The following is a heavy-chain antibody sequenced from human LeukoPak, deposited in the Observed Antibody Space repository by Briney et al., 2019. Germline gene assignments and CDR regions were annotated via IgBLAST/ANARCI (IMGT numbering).Heavy chain of an antibody. J-gene: IGHJ4*02. D-gene: IGHD6-6*01. V-gene: IGHV4-4*07. Sequence: WETLSLTCTVSGGSISSYYWNWIRQPAGKGLEWIGHIYSSGSTNYNPSLKSRVTMSVDTSKNQISLKVNSVTAADTAVFYCARESYSSSYLFDFWGQGTLVTVSS. CDR3: ARESYSSSYLFDF. CDR1: GGSISSYY. CDR2: IYSSGST.